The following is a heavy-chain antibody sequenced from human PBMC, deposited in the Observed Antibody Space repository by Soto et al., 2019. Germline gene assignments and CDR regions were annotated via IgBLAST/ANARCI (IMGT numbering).Heavy chain of an antibody. V-gene: IGHV3-33*01. D-gene: IGHD3-10*01. CDR1: GFTFSSYG. J-gene: IGHJ6*02. CDR2: IWYDGSNK. CDR3: ARPQGMAYGSGGYRGEDYYYYYGMDV. Sequence: GGSLRLSCAASGFTFSSYGMHWVRQAPGKGLEWVAVIWYDGSNKYYADSVKGRFTISRDNSKNTLYLQMNSLRAEDTAVYYCARPQGMAYGSGGYRGEDYYYYYGMDVWGQGTTVTVSS.